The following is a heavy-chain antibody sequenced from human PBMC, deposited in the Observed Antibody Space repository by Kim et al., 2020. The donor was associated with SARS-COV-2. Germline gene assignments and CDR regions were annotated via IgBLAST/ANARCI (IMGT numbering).Heavy chain of an antibody. V-gene: IGHV4-61*01. J-gene: IGHJ3*02. D-gene: IGHD6-19*01. CDR1: GGSVSSGSYY. CDR2: IYYSGST. CDR3: ARDIAVAGRAFDI. Sequence: SETLSLTCTVSGGSVSSGSYYWSWIRQPPGKGLEWIGYIYYSGSTNYNPSLKSRVTISVDTSKNQFSLKLSSVTAADTAVYYCARDIAVAGRAFDIWGQGTMVTVSS.